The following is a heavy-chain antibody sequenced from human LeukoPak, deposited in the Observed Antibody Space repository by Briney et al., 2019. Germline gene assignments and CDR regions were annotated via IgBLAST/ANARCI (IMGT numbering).Heavy chain of an antibody. J-gene: IGHJ6*02. CDR1: GYTFASYY. V-gene: IGHV1-46*01. CDR2: INPSGGST. D-gene: IGHD6-6*01. CDR3: ARLDEYSSSSRYYGMDV. Sequence: GASVTVSCKASGYTFASYYMHWVRQAPGQGHEWMGIINPSGGSTSYAQKFQGRVTITADESTSTAYMELSSLRSEDTAVYYCARLDEYSSSSRYYGMDVWGQGTTVTVSS.